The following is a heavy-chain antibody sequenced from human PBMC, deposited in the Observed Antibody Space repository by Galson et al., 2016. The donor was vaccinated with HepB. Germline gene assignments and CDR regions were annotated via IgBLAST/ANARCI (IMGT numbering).Heavy chain of an antibody. CDR1: GFTFTSYG. J-gene: IGHJ3*02. CDR2: IWFDGNNK. CDR3: ARPLNSFDWHVGGLDALDM. Sequence: SLRLSCAASGFTFTSYGMHWVRQAPGKGLEWVALIWFDGNNKYYVDSVKGRFTISRDDSKNTLYLQMNSLGAEDTAIYYCARPLNSFDWHVGGLDALDMWGQGTMVTVSS. D-gene: IGHD3-9*01. V-gene: IGHV3-33*01.